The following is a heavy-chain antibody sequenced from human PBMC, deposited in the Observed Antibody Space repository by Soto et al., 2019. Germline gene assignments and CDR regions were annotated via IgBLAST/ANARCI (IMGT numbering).Heavy chain of an antibody. CDR3: VRRHVSRTGIAGSAP. CDR1: GSRITRSC. Sequence: GVPVELSCEEYGSRITRSCICWVRQAKRQRLEWTGWINAGNGNTKYSEKFQGRVTITRDTSASTAYMELSSLRSEDTAVFYCVRRHVSRTGIAGSAPLGQRT. CDR2: INAGNGNT. J-gene: IGHJ5*02. D-gene: IGHD1-1*01. V-gene: IGHV1-3*01.